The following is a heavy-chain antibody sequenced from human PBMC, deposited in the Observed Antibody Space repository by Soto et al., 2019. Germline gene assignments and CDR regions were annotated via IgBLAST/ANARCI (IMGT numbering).Heavy chain of an antibody. V-gene: IGHV3-30*03. D-gene: IGHD6-19*01. J-gene: IGHJ6*02. CDR2: ISYDGSNK. CDR1: GFTFSSYG. CDR3: AQNKAVAGTGGYYYYYGMDV. Sequence: QVQLVESGGGVVQPGRSLRLSCAASGFTFSSYGMHWVRQAPGKGLEWVAVISYDGSNKYYADSVKGRFTISRDNSKNTLYLQMNSLRAEDTAVYYCAQNKAVAGTGGYYYYYGMDVWGQGTTVTVSS.